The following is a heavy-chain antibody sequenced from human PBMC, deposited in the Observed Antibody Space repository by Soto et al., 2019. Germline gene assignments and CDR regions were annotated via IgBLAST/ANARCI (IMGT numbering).Heavy chain of an antibody. V-gene: IGHV4-38-2*01. D-gene: IGHD2-15*01. CDR2: IYHSGST. CDR3: ARGLAVVVVAARINWFDP. J-gene: IGHJ5*02. CDR1: GCSISSGYY. Sequence: SETLSLTCAVSGCSISSGYYWGWIRQPPGKGLEWIGSIYHSGSTYYNPSLKSRVTISVDTSKNQFSLKLSSVTAADTAVYYCARGLAVVVVAARINWFDPWGRGTLVTVSS.